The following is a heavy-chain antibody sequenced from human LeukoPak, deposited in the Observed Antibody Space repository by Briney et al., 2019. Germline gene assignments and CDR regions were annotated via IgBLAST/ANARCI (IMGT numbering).Heavy chain of an antibody. J-gene: IGHJ4*02. D-gene: IGHD2-21*01. V-gene: IGHV3-9*01. CDR1: GFTFDDYA. CDR3: AKDIQGGDPARYFDY. Sequence: GGSLRLSCAASGFTFDDYAMHWVRQAPGKGLEWVSGISWNSGSIGYADSVKGRFTISRDNAKNSLYLQMSSLRAEDTALYYCAKDIQGGDPARYFDYWGQGTLVTVSS. CDR2: ISWNSGSI.